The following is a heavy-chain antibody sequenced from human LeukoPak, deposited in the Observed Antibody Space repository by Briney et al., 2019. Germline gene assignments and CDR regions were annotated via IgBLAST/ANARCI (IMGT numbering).Heavy chain of an antibody. CDR2: ISSSSSYI. J-gene: IGHJ5*02. V-gene: IGHV3-21*01. CDR3: ARDLGQYYDTSDNWFDP. D-gene: IGHD3-22*01. CDR1: GFTFSSYS. Sequence: GGSLRLSCAASGFTFSSYSMNWVRQAPGKGLEWVSSISSSSSYIYYADSVKGRFTISRDNAKNTLNLQMNSLRAEDTAVYYCARDLGQYYDTSDNWFDPWGQGTLVTVSS.